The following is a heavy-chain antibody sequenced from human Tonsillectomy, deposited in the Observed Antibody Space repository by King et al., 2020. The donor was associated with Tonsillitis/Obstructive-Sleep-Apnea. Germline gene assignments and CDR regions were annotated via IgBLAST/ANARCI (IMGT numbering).Heavy chain of an antibody. Sequence: VQLVESGGCVVQPGRSLRLSCAASGFTLSTFPLHWVRQAPGKGLEWVAFISYDGSNNYYAVSVKGRFTISRDNSKNTLYLQMNGLRAEDTAVYYCAREGGYYYYYMDVWGKGTTVTVSS. D-gene: IGHD2-15*01. J-gene: IGHJ6*03. CDR3: AREGGYYYYYMDV. CDR1: GFTLSTFP. V-gene: IGHV3-30*04. CDR2: ISYDGSNN.